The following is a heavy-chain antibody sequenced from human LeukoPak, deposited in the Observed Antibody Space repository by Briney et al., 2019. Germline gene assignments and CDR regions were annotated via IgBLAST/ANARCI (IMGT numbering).Heavy chain of an antibody. CDR2: ISWDSGSK. D-gene: IGHD2-15*01. V-gene: IGHV3-43*01. CDR1: GFTFSSHG. J-gene: IGHJ6*02. CDR3: TRGCTVSSCFGAYYYYGMDV. Sequence: GGSLRLSCAASGFTFSSHGMHWVRQVPGKGLEWVSLISWDSGSKYYAESVKGRFTVSRDNTENSLYLQMTSLTPEDSGFYYCTRGCTVSSCFGAYYYYGMDVWGQGTTVTVSS.